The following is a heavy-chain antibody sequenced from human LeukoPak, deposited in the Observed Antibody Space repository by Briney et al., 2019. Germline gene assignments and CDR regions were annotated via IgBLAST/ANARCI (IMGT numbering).Heavy chain of an antibody. CDR1: GYSFTSYW. J-gene: IGHJ3*02. CDR3: ATPGGYCGGDCYYDAFDI. Sequence: GESLQISCKGSGYSFTSYWIGWVRQMPGKGLEWMGIIYPGDSDTRYSPSFQGQVTISADKSISTAYLQWSSLKASDTAMYYCATPGGYCGGDCYYDAFDIWGQGTMVTVSS. D-gene: IGHD2-21*02. CDR2: IYPGDSDT. V-gene: IGHV5-51*01.